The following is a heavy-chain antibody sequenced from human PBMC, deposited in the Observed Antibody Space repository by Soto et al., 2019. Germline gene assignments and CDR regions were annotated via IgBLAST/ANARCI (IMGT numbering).Heavy chain of an antibody. D-gene: IGHD1-26*01. CDR1: GGVFRNYA. Sequence: QVQLVQSGAAVKKPGSSVKVSCKASGGVFRNYAINWVRQAPGQGLEWMGGIIPVFGTADYPQKFQGRVTITADESTTTAYMELTSLKTEDTAVYFGARARWGSYSFESWGQGTLVTVAS. V-gene: IGHV1-69*01. CDR2: IIPVFGTA. J-gene: IGHJ5*01. CDR3: ARARWGSYSFES.